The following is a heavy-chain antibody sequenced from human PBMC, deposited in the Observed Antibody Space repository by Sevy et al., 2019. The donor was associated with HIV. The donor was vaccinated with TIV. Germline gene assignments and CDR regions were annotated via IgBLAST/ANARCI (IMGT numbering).Heavy chain of an antibody. J-gene: IGHJ4*02. Sequence: ASVKVSCKVSGYTLTKLSMHWVRQVPGKGLEWMVSFDPEDGETIYARKFQGRVTMTEDTSTDTAYMVLSSLRSEDTAVYYCATTKDYYDSSGSPFDYWGLGTLVTVSS. CDR2: FDPEDGET. V-gene: IGHV1-24*01. D-gene: IGHD3-22*01. CDR1: GYTLTKLS. CDR3: ATTKDYYDSSGSPFDY.